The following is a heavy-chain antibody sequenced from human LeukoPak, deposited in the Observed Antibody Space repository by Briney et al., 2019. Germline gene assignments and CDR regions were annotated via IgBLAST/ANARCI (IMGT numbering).Heavy chain of an antibody. D-gene: IGHD6-6*01. CDR2: IWYDGSNK. Sequence: PGRSLRLSCAASGFTFSSYGMHWVRQAPGKGLEWVAVIWYDGSNKYYADSVKGRFTISRDNSKNTLYLQMNSLRVEDTAVYYCAREEGRNPSSSSGYWGQGTLVAIS. V-gene: IGHV3-33*01. J-gene: IGHJ4*02. CDR3: AREEGRNPSSSSGY. CDR1: GFTFSSYG.